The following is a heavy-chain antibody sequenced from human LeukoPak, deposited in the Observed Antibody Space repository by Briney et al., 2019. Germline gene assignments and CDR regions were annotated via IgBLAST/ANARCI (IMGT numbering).Heavy chain of an antibody. V-gene: IGHV4-59*01. Sequence: PSETLSLTCTVSGGSISSYYWSWIRQPPGKGLEWIGYIYYSGSTNYNPSLKSRVTISVDTSKSRFSLKLSSVTAADTAVYYCASAYGDYEGFDYWGQGTLVTVSS. CDR1: GGSISSYY. CDR2: IYYSGST. D-gene: IGHD4-17*01. CDR3: ASAYGDYEGFDY. J-gene: IGHJ4*02.